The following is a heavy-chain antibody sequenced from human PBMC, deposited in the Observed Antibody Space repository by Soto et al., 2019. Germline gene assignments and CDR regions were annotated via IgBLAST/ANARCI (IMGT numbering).Heavy chain of an antibody. Sequence: ASVKVSCKASGYTFTSYGISWVRQAPGQGLEWMGWISAYNGNTNYAQKLQGRVTMTTDTSTSTAYMELRSPRSDDTAVYYCARDYGSGSSLWFDPWGQGTLVTVSS. V-gene: IGHV1-18*01. J-gene: IGHJ5*02. CDR3: ARDYGSGSSLWFDP. CDR2: ISAYNGNT. CDR1: GYTFTSYG. D-gene: IGHD3-10*01.